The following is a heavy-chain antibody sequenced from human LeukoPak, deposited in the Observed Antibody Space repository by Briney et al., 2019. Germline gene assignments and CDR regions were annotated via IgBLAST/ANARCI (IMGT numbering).Heavy chain of an antibody. CDR2: IYSGGST. CDR3: ARGGSYLSAFDI. Sequence: GGSLRPSCAASEFSVGSNYMTWVRQAPGKGLEWVSLIYSGGSTYYADSVKGRFTISRDNSKNTLYLQMNSLRAEDTAVYYCARGGSYLSAFDIWGQGTMVTVSS. V-gene: IGHV3-53*01. CDR1: EFSVGSNY. J-gene: IGHJ3*02. D-gene: IGHD1-26*01.